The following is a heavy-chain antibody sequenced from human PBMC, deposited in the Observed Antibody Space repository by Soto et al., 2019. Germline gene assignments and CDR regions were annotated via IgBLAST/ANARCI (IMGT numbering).Heavy chain of an antibody. V-gene: IGHV3-30*18. CDR1: GFTFSSYG. CDR2: ISYDGSNK. D-gene: IGHD3-22*01. CDR3: AKDLTYPYHSSGYPDAFDI. Sequence: PGGSLRLSCAASGFTFSSYGMHWVRQAPGKGLEWVAVISYDGSNKYYADSVKGRFTISRDNSKNTLYLQMNSLRAEDTAVYYCAKDLTYPYHSSGYPDAFDIWGQGTMVTVSS. J-gene: IGHJ3*02.